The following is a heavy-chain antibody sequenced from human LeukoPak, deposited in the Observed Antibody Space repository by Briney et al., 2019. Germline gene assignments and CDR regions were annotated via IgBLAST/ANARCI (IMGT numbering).Heavy chain of an antibody. V-gene: IGHV3-66*01. CDR2: IYSGGST. Sequence: GGSLRLSCAASGFTVSSNYMSWVRQAPGKGLEWVSVIYSGGSTYYADSVKGRFTISRDNAKNSLYLQMNSLRAEDTAVYYCARVFFPIVVVFGWFDPWGQGTLVTVSS. CDR3: ARVFFPIVVVFGWFDP. D-gene: IGHD3-22*01. J-gene: IGHJ5*02. CDR1: GFTVSSNY.